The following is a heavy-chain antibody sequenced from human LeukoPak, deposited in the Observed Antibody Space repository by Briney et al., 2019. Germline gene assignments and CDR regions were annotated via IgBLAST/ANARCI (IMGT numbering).Heavy chain of an antibody. CDR3: ARDRRLTMIAILITDAFDI. Sequence: SETLSLTCTVSGGSISSSSYYWGWIRQPPGKGLEWIGSIYYSGSTYYNPSLKSRVTISVDTSKNQFSLKLSSVTAADTAVYYCARDRRLTMIAILITDAFDIWGQGTMFTVSS. J-gene: IGHJ3*02. CDR2: IYYSGST. D-gene: IGHD3-22*01. CDR1: GGSISSSSYY. V-gene: IGHV4-39*07.